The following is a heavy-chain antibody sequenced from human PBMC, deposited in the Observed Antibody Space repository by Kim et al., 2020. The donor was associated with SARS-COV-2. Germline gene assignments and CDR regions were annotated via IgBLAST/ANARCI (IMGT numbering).Heavy chain of an antibody. Sequence: GGSLRLSCAASGFTFSNAWMSWVRQAPGKGLEWVGRIKSKTDGGTTDYAAPVKGRFTISRDDSKNTLYLQMNSLKTEDTAVYYCTTDEGQWLGYGMDVWGQGTTVTVSS. V-gene: IGHV3-15*01. D-gene: IGHD6-19*01. CDR3: TTDEGQWLGYGMDV. J-gene: IGHJ6*02. CDR1: GFTFSNAW. CDR2: IKSKTDGGTT.